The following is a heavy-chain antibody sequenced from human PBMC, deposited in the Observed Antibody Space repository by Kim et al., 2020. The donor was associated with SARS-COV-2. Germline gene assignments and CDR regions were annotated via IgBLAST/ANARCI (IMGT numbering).Heavy chain of an antibody. Sequence: GGSLRLSCAVSGFSFSNYGMHWVRQAPGKGLEWLGVISNDGIDKFYAESVKGRFTISRDNSNNIVYVQMNSLRPEDTAMYYCAKGVTSGWLNFFDSWGQGTLVTVSS. CDR2: ISNDGIDK. CDR1: GFSFSNYG. D-gene: IGHD6-19*01. J-gene: IGHJ4*02. CDR3: AKGVTSGWLNFFDS. V-gene: IGHV3-30*18.